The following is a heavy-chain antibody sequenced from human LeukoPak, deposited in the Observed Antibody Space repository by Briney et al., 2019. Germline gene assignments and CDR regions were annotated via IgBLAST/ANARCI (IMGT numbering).Heavy chain of an antibody. CDR1: GFTFSSYA. CDR2: ISSNGGST. CDR3: ARDLKRAFDI. J-gene: IGHJ3*02. Sequence: GGSLRLSCAASGFTFSSYAMHWVRQAPGKGLEYVSAISSNGGSTYYANSVKGRFTISRDNSKNTLYLQMGSLRAEDMAVYYCARDLKRAFDIWGQGAMVTVSS. V-gene: IGHV3-64*01.